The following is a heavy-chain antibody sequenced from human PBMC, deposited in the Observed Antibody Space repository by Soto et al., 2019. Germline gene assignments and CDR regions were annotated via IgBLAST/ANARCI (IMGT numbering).Heavy chain of an antibody. D-gene: IGHD2-15*01. CDR3: ARVERGRGVVMVAAMPFDY. Sequence: QVQLVQSGAEVKKPGSSVKVSCKASGGTFSSYAISWVRQAPGQGLEWMGGIIPIFGTANYAQKFQGRVTITADESTSTAFMELSSLRSEDTAVYYCARVERGRGVVMVAAMPFDYWGQGTLVTVSS. J-gene: IGHJ4*02. CDR2: IIPIFGTA. CDR1: GGTFSSYA. V-gene: IGHV1-69*01.